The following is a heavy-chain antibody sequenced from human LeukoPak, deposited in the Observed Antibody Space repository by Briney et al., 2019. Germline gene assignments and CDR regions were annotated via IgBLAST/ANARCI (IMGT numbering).Heavy chain of an antibody. CDR3: AADPGANHSGSGGSAPTAEDDY. D-gene: IGHD2-15*01. J-gene: IGHJ4*02. V-gene: IGHV1-69*05. CDR2: IIPIFGTV. CDR1: GGTFSSYA. Sequence: SVKVSCKASGGTFSSYAISWVRQAPGQGLEWMGRIIPIFGTVNYAQKFQGRVTITTDESTSTAYMELSSLRSEDTAVYYCAADPGANHSGSGGSAPTAEDDYWGQGTLVTVSS.